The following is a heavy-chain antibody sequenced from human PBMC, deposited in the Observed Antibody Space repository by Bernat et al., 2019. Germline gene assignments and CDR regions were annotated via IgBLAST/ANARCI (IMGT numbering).Heavy chain of an antibody. CDR2: TRDKANSYTT. J-gene: IGHJ4*02. D-gene: IGHD2-15*01. CDR1: GFTFSDHY. V-gene: IGHV3-72*01. CDR3: ARGYCRGGSCYSGDY. Sequence: VQLVESGGGVVQPGRSLRLSCAASGFTFSDHYMDWVRQAPGKGLEWVGRTRDKANSYTTEYAASVKGRFTISRDDSKNSLYLQMDSLKTEDTAVYYCARGYCRGGSCYSGDYWGQGTLVTVSS.